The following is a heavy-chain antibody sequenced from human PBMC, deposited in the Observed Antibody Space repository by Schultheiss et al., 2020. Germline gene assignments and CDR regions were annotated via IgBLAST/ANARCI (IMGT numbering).Heavy chain of an antibody. CDR2: ISGSGGST. V-gene: IGHV3-23*01. D-gene: IGHD3-9*01. Sequence: GGSLRLSCAASGFTFSSYAMSWVRQAPGKGLGWVSAISGSGGSTYYADSVKGRFPISRDNTKNTLYLQMNSLRAEDTAVYYCAKDQVLRYFDWSPAFDYWGQGTLVTGSS. J-gene: IGHJ4*02. CDR3: AKDQVLRYFDWSPAFDY. CDR1: GFTFSSYA.